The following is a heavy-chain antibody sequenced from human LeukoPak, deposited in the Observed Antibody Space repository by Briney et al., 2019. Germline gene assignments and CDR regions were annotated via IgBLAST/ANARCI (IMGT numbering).Heavy chain of an antibody. CDR1: GFTFSSYS. CDR2: ISSSSSTI. CDR3: ARGRYNCGYIFDC. Sequence: GGSLRLSCAASGFTFSSYSMNWVRQAPGKGLEWVSYISSSSSTIYYADSVKGRFTISRDNAKNSLFLQMNSLSAEDTAVYYCARGRYNCGYIFDCWGQGTLVTVSS. D-gene: IGHD5-18*01. V-gene: IGHV3-48*04. J-gene: IGHJ4*02.